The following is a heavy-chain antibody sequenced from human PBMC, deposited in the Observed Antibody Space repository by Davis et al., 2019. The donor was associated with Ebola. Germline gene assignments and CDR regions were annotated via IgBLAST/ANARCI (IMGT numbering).Heavy chain of an antibody. J-gene: IGHJ5*02. CDR2: INHSGST. CDR1: GGSISSGGYY. V-gene: IGHV4-34*01. D-gene: IGHD2-15*01. Sequence: SETLSLTCAVSGGSISSGGYYWSWIRQPPGKGLEWIGEINHSGSTNYNPSLKSRVTISVDTSKNQFSLKLSSVTAADTAVYYCARGQVVWPRFDPWGQGTLVTVSS. CDR3: ARGQVVWPRFDP.